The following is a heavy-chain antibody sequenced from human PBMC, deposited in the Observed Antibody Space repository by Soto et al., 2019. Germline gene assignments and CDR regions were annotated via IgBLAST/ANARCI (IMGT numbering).Heavy chain of an antibody. Sequence: EVRLVDSGGDLVKSGGSLSLSCVGSGFLFRNYEMNWVRQAPGKGLEWLAHISTTGGHVSESDSVKGRFTLSRDDTKHALSLQMNSLRTEDTGVYYCVSQPHWARPFESWGQGTPVNVSS. V-gene: IGHV3-48*03. J-gene: IGHJ4*02. CDR2: ISTTGGHV. CDR3: VSQPHWARPFES. CDR1: GFLFRNYE. D-gene: IGHD7-27*01.